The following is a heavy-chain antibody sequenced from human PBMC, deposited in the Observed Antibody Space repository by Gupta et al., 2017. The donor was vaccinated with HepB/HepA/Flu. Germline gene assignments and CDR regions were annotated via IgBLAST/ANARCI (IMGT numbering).Heavy chain of an antibody. V-gene: IGHV3-23*01. J-gene: IGHJ6*03. CDR3: AKDVHFWSAMDV. Sequence: EVQLLESGGGLVQPGGSLRLSCAVSGFSIGGNAMSWVRQAPGKGREWVSGIGTDMRPHYADSVGGRFTVSRDKSKNMVFLQMNSLRAEDTGVYYCAKDVHFWSAMDVWGKGTTVTVSS. CDR2: IGTDMRP. CDR1: GFSIGGNA. D-gene: IGHD3-3*02.